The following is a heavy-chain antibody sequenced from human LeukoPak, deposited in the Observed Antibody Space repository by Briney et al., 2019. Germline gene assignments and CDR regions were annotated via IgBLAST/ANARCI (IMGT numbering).Heavy chain of an antibody. CDR1: GGSISSYY. D-gene: IGHD1-26*01. CDR3: ARAVGPHRPFDY. J-gene: IGHJ4*02. Sequence: SETLSLTCTVSGGSISSYYWSWIRQPPGKGLEWIGSVYHSGTSYYNPSLRSRVSISVDTSKNQFSLKMTSVTAADTAFFYCARAVGPHRPFDYWGQGTLVTVSS. CDR2: VYHSGTS. V-gene: IGHV4-59*08.